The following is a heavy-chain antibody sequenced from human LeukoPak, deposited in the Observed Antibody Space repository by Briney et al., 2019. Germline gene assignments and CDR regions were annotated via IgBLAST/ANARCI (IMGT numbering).Heavy chain of an antibody. CDR2: INPNSGGT. CDR3: ARYPHSSSWSTDY. CDR1: GYTFTGYY. J-gene: IGHJ4*02. D-gene: IGHD6-13*01. Sequence: ASVKVSCKASGYTFTGYYMHWVRQAPGQGLEWMGWINPNSGGTNYAQKFQGRVTMTRDTSISTAYMELSRLRSDDTAVYYCARYPHSSSWSTDYWGQGTLVTVSS. V-gene: IGHV1-2*02.